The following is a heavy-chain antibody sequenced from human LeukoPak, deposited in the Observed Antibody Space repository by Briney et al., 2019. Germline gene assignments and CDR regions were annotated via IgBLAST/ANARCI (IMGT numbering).Heavy chain of an antibody. CDR3: AREGSSGKKTPVYFDY. Sequence: PSETLSLTCTVSGGSISSGGYYWSWIRQHPGKGLEWIGYIYYSGSTYYNPSLKSRVTISVDTSKNQFSLKLSSVTAADTAVYYCAREGSSGKKTPVYFDYWGQGTLVTVSS. J-gene: IGHJ4*02. D-gene: IGHD3-22*01. V-gene: IGHV4-31*03. CDR1: GGSISSGGYY. CDR2: IYYSGST.